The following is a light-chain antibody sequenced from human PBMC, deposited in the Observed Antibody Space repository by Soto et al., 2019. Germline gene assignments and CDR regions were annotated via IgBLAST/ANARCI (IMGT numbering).Light chain of an antibody. J-gene: IGKJ5*01. V-gene: IGKV3D-20*01. CDR3: QQYGSSPIT. CDR2: DTS. Sequence: IVLTQSPATLSSSPGERATLSCGASQSVSSSYVAWYQPKPGLAPRLXIHDTSSREIGIPDRFSGSKSGTKFTLTIRRMEPEDVGMYYCQQYGSSPITFGQGTRLEIK. CDR1: QSVSSSY.